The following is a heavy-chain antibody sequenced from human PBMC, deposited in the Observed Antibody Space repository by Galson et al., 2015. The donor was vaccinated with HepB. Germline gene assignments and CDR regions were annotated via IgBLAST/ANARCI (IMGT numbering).Heavy chain of an antibody. Sequence: SVKVSCKASGGTFSGYVINWVRQAPGQGLEWVGGIIPIFGRPKYAQKFQGRVTITADESTSTAYMEVSSLTSEDTAVYYCARDGRGEYSSWSSWFDPWGQGTLVIVTS. V-gene: IGHV1-69*13. D-gene: IGHD6-6*01. CDR1: GGTFSGYV. J-gene: IGHJ5*02. CDR3: ARDGRGEYSSWSSWFDP. CDR2: IIPIFGRP.